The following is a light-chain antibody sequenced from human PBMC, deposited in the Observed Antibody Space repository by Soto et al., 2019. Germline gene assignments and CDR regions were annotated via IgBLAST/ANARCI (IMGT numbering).Light chain of an antibody. CDR3: QQYGSSPPLT. CDR2: GAS. V-gene: IGKV3-20*01. CDR1: QSVSSSF. Sequence: EFVLTQSPGTLSLSPGERATLSCRASQSVSSSFLAWYQQKPGQAPRILIYGASTRATGIPDRFSGSGSGTVFTLTISRLEPEDCAVYYCQQYGSSPPLTFGGGTKVEIK. J-gene: IGKJ4*01.